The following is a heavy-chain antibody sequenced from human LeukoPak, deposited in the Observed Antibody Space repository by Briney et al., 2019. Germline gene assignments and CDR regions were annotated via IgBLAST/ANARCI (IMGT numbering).Heavy chain of an antibody. Sequence: XWIRXXXGKGLEWIGYIYYSGSTNYNPSLKSRVTISVDTSKNQFSLKLSSVTAADTAVYYCARQGGGFWYFDLWGRGTLVTVSS. CDR2: IYYSGST. V-gene: IGHV4-59*08. D-gene: IGHD6-25*01. J-gene: IGHJ2*01. CDR3: ARQGGGFWYFDL.